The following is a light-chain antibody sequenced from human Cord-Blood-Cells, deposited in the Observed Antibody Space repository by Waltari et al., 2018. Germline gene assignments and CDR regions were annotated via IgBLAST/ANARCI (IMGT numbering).Light chain of an antibody. CDR1: SSDVGGYNY. CDR2: DVS. J-gene: IGLJ2*01. CDR3: NTCTSSSTLV. V-gene: IGLV2-14*01. Sequence: QSALTQPASVSGSPGQSITISCTGTSSDVGGYNYVSWYQQHPGKAPKLMMYDVSKRPSGVFNRFSGSKSSNTPSLTISRLQAEDEGDYSCNTCTSSSTLVFGGGTKLTVL.